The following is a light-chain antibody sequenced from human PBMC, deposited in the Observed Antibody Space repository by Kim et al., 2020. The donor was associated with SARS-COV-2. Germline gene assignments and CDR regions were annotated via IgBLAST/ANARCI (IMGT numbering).Light chain of an antibody. Sequence: GKTVTISCTRRGGSIASNYVQWYQQRPGSAPTTVIYEDNQRPSGVPDRFSGSIDSSSISASLTISGLKTEDEADYYCQSYDSSNWVFGGGTQLTVL. CDR2: EDN. CDR1: GGSIASNY. CDR3: QSYDSSNWV. J-gene: IGLJ3*02. V-gene: IGLV6-57*03.